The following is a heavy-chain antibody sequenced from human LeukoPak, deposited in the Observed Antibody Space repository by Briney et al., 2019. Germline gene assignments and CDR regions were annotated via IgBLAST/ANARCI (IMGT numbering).Heavy chain of an antibody. D-gene: IGHD3-3*01. CDR2: INPKSGDA. J-gene: IGHJ6*03. CDR3: ARSALYYDFWSGYYYMDV. CDR1: GYTFTGYY. V-gene: IGHV1-2*02. Sequence: GASVKVSCKASGYTFTGYYLHWVRPAPGQGLDWMGWINPKSGDANYAQKFQGRVTITRNTSISTAYMELSSLRSEDTAVYYCARSALYYDFWSGYYYMDVWGKGTTVTVSS.